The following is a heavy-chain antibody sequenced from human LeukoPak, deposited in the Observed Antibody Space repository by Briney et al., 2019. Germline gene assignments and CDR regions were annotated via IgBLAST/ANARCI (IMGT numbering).Heavy chain of an antibody. CDR3: ARGNYYDSSGYLTYFDY. V-gene: IGHV4-34*01. CDR2: INHSGST. D-gene: IGHD3-22*01. J-gene: IGHJ4*02. Sequence: SETLSLTCAVYGGSFSGYYWSWIRQPPGKGLEWIGGINHSGSTNYNPSLKSRVTISVDTSKNQFSLKLSSVTAADTAVYYCARGNYYDSSGYLTYFDYWGQGTLVTVSS. CDR1: GGSFSGYY.